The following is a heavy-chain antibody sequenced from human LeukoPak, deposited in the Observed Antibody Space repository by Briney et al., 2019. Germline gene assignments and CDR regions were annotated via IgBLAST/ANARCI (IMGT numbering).Heavy chain of an antibody. CDR1: GGSMSDSIT. V-gene: IGHV4/OR15-8*01. CDR2: IHDDGRT. D-gene: IGHD6-25*01. Sequence: PSEALSLTCSVSGGSMSDSITWGWVRQPPGKGLEWLANIHDDGRTAPNPSLRSRLTISQDRSKNQFSLKASSVTAADTAFYYCAKVLTAAGLDLWGQGILVTVSS. J-gene: IGHJ5*02. CDR3: AKVLTAAGLDL.